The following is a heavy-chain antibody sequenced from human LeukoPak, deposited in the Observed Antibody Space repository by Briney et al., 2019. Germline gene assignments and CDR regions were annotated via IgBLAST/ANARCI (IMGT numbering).Heavy chain of an antibody. Sequence: SQTLSLTCTVSGGSISSGSFYWNWIRQPAGKGLEWIGRFYSSGSTNYNPSLKSRVTVSVDTSKNQFSLQLSSVTAADTAVYYCARERTPYCTNGICYERFDAFDIWGQGTVVTVSS. J-gene: IGHJ3*02. CDR2: FYSSGST. CDR3: ARERTPYCTNGICYERFDAFDI. CDR1: GGSISSGSFY. D-gene: IGHD2-8*01. V-gene: IGHV4-61*02.